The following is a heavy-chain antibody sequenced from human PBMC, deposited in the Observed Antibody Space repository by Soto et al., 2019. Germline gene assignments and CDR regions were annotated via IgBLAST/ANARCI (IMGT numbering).Heavy chain of an antibody. CDR2: ISGSGGST. CDR1: RFTFSSYA. Sequence: GSLRLSCAASRFTFSSYAIIGVRQAPLKGLEWVSAISGSGGSTYYADSVKGRFTISSDNSKNTLYLQMNSLRAEDTAVYYCAKGGLNYFDYWGQGTLVTVSS. CDR3: AKGGLNYFDY. V-gene: IGHV3-23*01. J-gene: IGHJ4*02. D-gene: IGHD2-15*01.